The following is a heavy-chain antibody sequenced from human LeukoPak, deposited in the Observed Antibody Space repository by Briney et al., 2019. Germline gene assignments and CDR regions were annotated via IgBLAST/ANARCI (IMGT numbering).Heavy chain of an antibody. CDR1: GLSFSSFA. Sequence: GGSLRLSCAASGLSFSSFAMSWVRQAPGKGLEWVSAISGSGGSTYYADSVKGRFTISRDNSKNTLYLQMNRLRAEDMALYYCAKDRVVTPVHDAFDIWVQGTMVTDSS. CDR3: AKDRVVTPVHDAFDI. D-gene: IGHD4-23*01. CDR2: ISGSGGST. J-gene: IGHJ3*02. V-gene: IGHV3-23*01.